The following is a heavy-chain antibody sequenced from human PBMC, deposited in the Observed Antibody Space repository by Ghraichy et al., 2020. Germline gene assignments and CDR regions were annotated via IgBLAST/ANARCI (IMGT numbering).Heavy chain of an antibody. Sequence: ASVKVSCKASGYTFTSYGISWVRQAPGQGLEWMGWISAYNGNTNYAQKLQGRVTMTTDTSTSTAYMELRSLRSDDTAVYYCARIGSSGYYTSDFDYWGQGTLVTVSS. D-gene: IGHD3-22*01. CDR3: ARIGSSGYYTSDFDY. V-gene: IGHV1-18*01. CDR2: ISAYNGNT. CDR1: GYTFTSYG. J-gene: IGHJ4*02.